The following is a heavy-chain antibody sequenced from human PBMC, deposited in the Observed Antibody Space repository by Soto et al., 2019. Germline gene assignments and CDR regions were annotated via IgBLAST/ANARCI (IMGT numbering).Heavy chain of an antibody. CDR2: IYSGGST. Sequence: EVQLVESGGGLVQPGGSLRLSCAASGFTVSSNYMSWVRQAPGKGLEWVSVIYSGGSTYYADSVKGRFTISRHNSKNTLYLQMNSLRAEVTAGYYGARDGYSSSSGGYYYYMDVWGKGTTVTVSS. J-gene: IGHJ6*03. CDR1: GFTVSSNY. V-gene: IGHV3-53*04. D-gene: IGHD6-6*01. CDR3: ARDGYSSSSGGYYYYMDV.